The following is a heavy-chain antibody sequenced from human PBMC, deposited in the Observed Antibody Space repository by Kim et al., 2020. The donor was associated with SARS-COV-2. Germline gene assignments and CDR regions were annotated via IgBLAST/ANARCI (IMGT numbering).Heavy chain of an antibody. V-gene: IGHV1-46*02. CDR1: GYTFNTYY. D-gene: IGHD1-1*01. CDR2: IDPPSGST. J-gene: IGHJ3*02. CDR3: ASSDLERAAFDI. Sequence: ASVKVSCKASGYTFNTYYLHWVRQAPGQGLEWMGRIDPPSGSTTSAQRFQGRLTMTRDSSTTMVYTSTTTLYMELSSLRSDDTAVYYCASSDLERAAFDIWGQGTLVTVSS.